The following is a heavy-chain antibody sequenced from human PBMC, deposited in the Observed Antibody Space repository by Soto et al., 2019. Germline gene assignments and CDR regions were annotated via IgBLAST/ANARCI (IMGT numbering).Heavy chain of an antibody. Sequence: GWSLRLSCAASGFTFDNYAMHWVRQAPGKGLEWVSGISWNSNTIAYASSVKGRFTISRDNAKNSLYLQMNSLRAEDTAFYYCAKDTGPNWGQGTLVTVSS. V-gene: IGHV3-9*01. CDR2: ISWNSNTI. J-gene: IGHJ4*02. CDR3: AKDTGPN. CDR1: GFTFDNYA.